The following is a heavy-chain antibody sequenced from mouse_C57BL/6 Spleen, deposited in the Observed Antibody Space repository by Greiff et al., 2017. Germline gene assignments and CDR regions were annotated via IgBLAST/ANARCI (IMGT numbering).Heavy chain of an antibody. J-gene: IGHJ1*03. CDR2: ISSGGDYI. D-gene: IGHD1-1*01. Sequence: EVNVVESGEGLVKPGGSLKLSCAASGFTFSSYAMSWVRQTPEKRLEWVAYISSGGDYIYYADTVKGRFTISRDNARNTLYLQMSSLKSEDTAMYYCTVYYYGSSYWYFGVWGTGTTVTVSS. V-gene: IGHV5-9-1*02. CDR3: TVYYYGSSYWYFGV. CDR1: GFTFSSYA.